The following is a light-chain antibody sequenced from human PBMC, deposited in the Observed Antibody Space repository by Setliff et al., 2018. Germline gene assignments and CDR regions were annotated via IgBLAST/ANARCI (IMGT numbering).Light chain of an antibody. CDR1: GSDVGGYNY. J-gene: IGLJ1*01. CDR3: SSYAGSNNFPYV. V-gene: IGLV2-8*01. Sequence: QSALTQPRSVSGSPGQSVTISCTGTGSDVGGYNYASWYQQHPGKAPKLMIYEASKRPSGVPDRFSGSKSGNTASLTVSGLQAEDEADYYCSSYAGSNNFPYVFGTGTKVTVL. CDR2: EAS.